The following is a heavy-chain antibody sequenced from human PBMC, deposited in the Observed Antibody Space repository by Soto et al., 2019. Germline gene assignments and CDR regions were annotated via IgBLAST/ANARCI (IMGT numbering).Heavy chain of an antibody. CDR3: ARDFSSSWYLNYYGMDV. J-gene: IGHJ6*02. V-gene: IGHV4-59*01. Sequence: NLSLTCTVSGGSISSYYWSWIRQPPGKGLEWIGYIYYSGSTNYNPSLKSRVTISVDTSKNQFSLKLSSVTAADTAVYYCARDFSSSWYLNYYGMDVWGQGTTVTVSS. CDR1: GGSISSYY. D-gene: IGHD6-13*01. CDR2: IYYSGST.